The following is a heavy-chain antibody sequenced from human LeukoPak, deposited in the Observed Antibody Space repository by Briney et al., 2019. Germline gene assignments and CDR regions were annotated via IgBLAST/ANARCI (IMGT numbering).Heavy chain of an antibody. D-gene: IGHD3-3*01. CDR2: IYYSGST. V-gene: IGHV4-39*01. CDR1: GGSISSSSYY. J-gene: IGHJ4*02. Sequence: PSETLSLTCTVSGGSISSSSYYWGWIRQPPGKGVEWIGSIYYSGSTYYNPSLKSRVTISVDTSKNQFSLKLSSVTAADTAVYYCARLYSITIFGVVSEPFDYWGQGTLVTVSS. CDR3: ARLYSITIFGVVSEPFDY.